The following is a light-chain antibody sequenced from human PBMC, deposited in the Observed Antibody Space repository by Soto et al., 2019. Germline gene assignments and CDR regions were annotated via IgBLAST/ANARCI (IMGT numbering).Light chain of an antibody. CDR3: CSYAGMSTFEV. CDR1: SSNIGSNY. J-gene: IGLJ2*01. CDR2: RNN. V-gene: IGLV1-47*01. Sequence: QSVLTQPPSASGTPGQRVTISCSGSSSNIGSNYVYWYHRLPGTAPKLVIYRNNQRPSGVPDRISGSKSGTSASLAISGLRSEDEADYFCCSYAGMSTFEVFGGGTKLTVL.